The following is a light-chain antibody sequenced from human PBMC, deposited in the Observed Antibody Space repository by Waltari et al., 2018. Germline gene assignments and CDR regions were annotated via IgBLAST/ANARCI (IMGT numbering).Light chain of an antibody. V-gene: IGLV1-44*01. J-gene: IGLJ3*02. Sequence: QSVVTQPPSVSGTPGQRVTISCSGSNSHIGSNDVNWYQQLPGTAPKLLIHNNNQRPSGVPDRFSGSKSGSSASLAISGLQSEDEGDYYCASWDDSLTGSWVFGGGTKLTVL. CDR1: NSHIGSND. CDR3: ASWDDSLTGSWV. CDR2: NNN.